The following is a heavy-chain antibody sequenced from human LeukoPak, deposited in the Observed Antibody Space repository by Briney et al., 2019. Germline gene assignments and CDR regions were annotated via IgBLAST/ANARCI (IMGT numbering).Heavy chain of an antibody. CDR1: GGSFSGYY. CDR3: ARSWGDVWGSYRPFDY. J-gene: IGHJ4*02. V-gene: IGHV4-34*01. CDR2: INHSGST. Sequence: SETPSLTCAVYGGSFSGYYWSWIRQPPGKGLEWIGEINHSGSTNYNPSLKSRVTISVDTSKNQFSLKLSSVTAADTAVYYCARSWGDVWGSYRPFDYWGQGTLVTVSS. D-gene: IGHD3-16*02.